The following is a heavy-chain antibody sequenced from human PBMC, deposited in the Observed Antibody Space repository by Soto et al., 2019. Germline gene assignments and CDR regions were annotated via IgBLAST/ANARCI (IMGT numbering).Heavy chain of an antibody. CDR3: ARKFGELFPFDY. Sequence: SETLSLTCAVSSGSICSSNWWSWVRQPPGKGLEWIGEIYHSGSTNYNPSLKSRVTISVDKSKNQFSLKLSSVTAADTAVYYCARKFGELFPFDYWGQGTLVTVSS. V-gene: IGHV4-4*02. CDR2: IYHSGST. CDR1: SGSICSSNW. D-gene: IGHD3-10*01. J-gene: IGHJ4*02.